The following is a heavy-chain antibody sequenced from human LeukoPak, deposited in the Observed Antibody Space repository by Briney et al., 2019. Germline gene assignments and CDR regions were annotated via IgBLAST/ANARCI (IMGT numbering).Heavy chain of an antibody. V-gene: IGHV3-7*01. CDR2: IKGDGSEI. CDR3: ARDGSSFDY. Sequence: GGSLRLSCAASGFTFTNYWMSWVRQAPGKGLEWVANIKGDGSEIYYVDSVKGRFGISRDNAKNSLYLQMNSLRAEDTAVYYCARDGSSFDYWGQGALVTVSS. CDR1: GFTFTNYW. D-gene: IGHD2-15*01. J-gene: IGHJ4*02.